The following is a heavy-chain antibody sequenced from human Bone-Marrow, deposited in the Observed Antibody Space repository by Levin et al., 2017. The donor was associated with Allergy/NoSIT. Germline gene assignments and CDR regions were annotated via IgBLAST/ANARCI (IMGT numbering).Heavy chain of an antibody. J-gene: IGHJ5*01. V-gene: IGHV4-61*02. CDR3: ARDETFNSWYVGWFDS. CDR2: MFVGGAA. CDR1: GDSINNTHHY. Sequence: SQTLSLPCTVSGDSINNTHHYWSWIRQPAGKGLEWIGRMFVGGAATYKRSLRSRVTISIDTSKNQFSLKLTSVTAADTAVYYCARDETFNSWYVGWFDSWGQGTLVTVSS. D-gene: IGHD6-13*01.